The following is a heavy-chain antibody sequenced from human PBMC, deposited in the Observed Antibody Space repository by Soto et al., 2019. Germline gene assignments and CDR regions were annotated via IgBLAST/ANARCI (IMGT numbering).Heavy chain of an antibody. D-gene: IGHD6-19*01. CDR2: ISYTGST. V-gene: IGHV4-39*02. CDR1: GGSISSSNYY. Sequence: QLQLQESGPGLVMPSETLSLTCTVSGGSISSSNYYWGWVRQPPGKGLEWIGSISYTGSTYYKPSLKSRLTISVDTSKNQCSLKLISVTAADTAVYHCAREPTFYRSGYPFDCWGQGILVTVSS. CDR3: AREPTFYRSGYPFDC. J-gene: IGHJ4*02.